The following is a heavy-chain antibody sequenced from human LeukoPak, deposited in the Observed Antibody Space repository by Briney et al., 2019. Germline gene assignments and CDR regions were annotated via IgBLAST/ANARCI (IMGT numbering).Heavy chain of an antibody. CDR1: GFTFSSDS. CDR2: ISSSGNTK. V-gene: IGHV3-48*02. D-gene: IGHD4-17*01. Sequence: GGSLRLSCAGSGFTFSSDSMNWVRQAPGKGLEWVSYISSSGNTKHYVDSVKGRFTISRDNAKNSVYLQMNSLRNEDTAVYYCARDLTSVPTRWGEGTLVTVSS. J-gene: IGHJ4*02. CDR3: ARDLTSVPTR.